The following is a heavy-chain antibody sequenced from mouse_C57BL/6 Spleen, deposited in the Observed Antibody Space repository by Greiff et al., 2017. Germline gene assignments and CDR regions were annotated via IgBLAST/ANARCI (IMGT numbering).Heavy chain of an antibody. CDR2: IDPSDSYT. D-gene: IGHD1-1*02. Sequence: VKLQQPGAELVMPGASVKLSCKASGYTFTSYWMHWVKQRPGQGLEWIGEIDPSDSYTNYNQKFKGKSTLTVDKSSSTAYMQLSSLTSEDSAVYYCARSGWDWGQGTTLTVSS. CDR1: GYTFTSYW. V-gene: IGHV1-69*01. CDR3: ARSGWD. J-gene: IGHJ2*01.